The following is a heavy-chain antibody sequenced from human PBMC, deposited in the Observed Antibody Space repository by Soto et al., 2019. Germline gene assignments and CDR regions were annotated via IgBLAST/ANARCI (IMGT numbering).Heavy chain of an antibody. J-gene: IGHJ6*03. V-gene: IGHV4-39*01. D-gene: IGHD6-13*01. CDR2: LYYSGST. Sequence: PSETLSPTSRFSGGTIIISSYYWVWIRQPPGKGLEWIGSLYYSGSTYYNPSLKSRVTISVDTSKNQFSLRLSSVTAADTAVYYCARNIGSWYLPYYYYYMDVWGKGTTVTVSS. CDR1: GGTIIISSYY. CDR3: ARNIGSWYLPYYYYYMDV.